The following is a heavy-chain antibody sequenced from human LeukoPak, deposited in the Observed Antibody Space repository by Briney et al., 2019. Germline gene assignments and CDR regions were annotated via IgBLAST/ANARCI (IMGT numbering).Heavy chain of an antibody. CDR1: GFTFSIYW. CDR3: AKDQNIYDILTGLFDY. J-gene: IGHJ4*02. Sequence: GGSLRLSCAASGFTFSIYWMSWVRQSPGKGLEWVANIKQDGSEKYYVDSVKGRFTISRDNAKNTLYLQMNSLRAEDTAVYYCAKDQNIYDILTGLFDYWGQGTLVTVSS. V-gene: IGHV3-7*01. D-gene: IGHD3-9*01. CDR2: IKQDGSEK.